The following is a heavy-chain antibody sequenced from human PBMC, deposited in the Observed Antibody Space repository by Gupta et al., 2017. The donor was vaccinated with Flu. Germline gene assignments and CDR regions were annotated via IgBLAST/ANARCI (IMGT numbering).Heavy chain of an antibody. V-gene: IGHV4-39*01. D-gene: IGHD4-17*01. CDR2: IYYSGSI. CDR3: ARHVTTNWFDP. Sequence: ISSSSYCWGWIRQPPEKGLEWIGSIYYSGSIYYNPSLKSRVTISVDTAKTQFSLKLSSVTAADTAVYYGARHVTTNWFDPWGQGTLVTVSS. CDR1: ISSSSYC. J-gene: IGHJ5*02.